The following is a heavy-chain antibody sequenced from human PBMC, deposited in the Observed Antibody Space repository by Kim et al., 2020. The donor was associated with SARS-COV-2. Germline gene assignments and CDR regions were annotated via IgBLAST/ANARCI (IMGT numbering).Heavy chain of an antibody. V-gene: IGHV4-31*02. Sequence: LKSRVTISVDTSKNQFSLKLSSVTAADTAVYYCARVGSGKWFGELLRIDYWGQGTLVTVSS. J-gene: IGHJ4*02. D-gene: IGHD3-10*01. CDR3: ARVGSGKWFGELLRIDY.